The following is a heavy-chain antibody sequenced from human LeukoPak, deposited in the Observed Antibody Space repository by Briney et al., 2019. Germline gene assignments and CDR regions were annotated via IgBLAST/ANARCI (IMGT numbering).Heavy chain of an antibody. Sequence: PSETLSLTCTVSGGSISSSSYYWGWIRQPPGKGLEWIGSIYYSGSTYYNPSLKSRVTISVDTSKNQFSLKLSSVTAADTAVYYCARVRGSYWAYYYYYMDVWGKGTTVTVSS. J-gene: IGHJ6*03. D-gene: IGHD1-26*01. CDR2: IYYSGST. CDR1: GGSISSSSYY. V-gene: IGHV4-39*07. CDR3: ARVRGSYWAYYYYYMDV.